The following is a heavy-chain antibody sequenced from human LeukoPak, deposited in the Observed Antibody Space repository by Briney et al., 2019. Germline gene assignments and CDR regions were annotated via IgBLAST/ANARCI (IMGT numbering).Heavy chain of an antibody. CDR3: ASPRGYGHYFDY. CDR2: IKQDGSEK. Sequence: GGSLRLSCAASGFTFSSYWMSWVRQAPGKGLEWVANIKQDGSEKYYVDSVKGRFTISRGNAKNSLYLQMNSLRAEDTAVYYCASPRGYGHYFDYWGQGTLVTVSS. V-gene: IGHV3-7*01. D-gene: IGHD5-12*01. J-gene: IGHJ4*02. CDR1: GFTFSSYW.